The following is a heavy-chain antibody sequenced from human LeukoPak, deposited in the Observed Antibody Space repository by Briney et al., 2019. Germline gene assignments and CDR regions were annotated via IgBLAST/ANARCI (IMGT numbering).Heavy chain of an antibody. V-gene: IGHV3-53*01. CDR2: IYSDGNT. Sequence: GGSLRLSCAASGFTVSTNYMSWVRQAPGKGLEWVSLIYSDGNTFYADSVRGRFTISRDTSKNTLSLQMNSLRAGDTAVYYCARDGATGVNNWFDPWGQGTLVTVSS. CDR3: ARDGATGVNNWFDP. CDR1: GFTVSTNY. D-gene: IGHD3-10*01. J-gene: IGHJ5*02.